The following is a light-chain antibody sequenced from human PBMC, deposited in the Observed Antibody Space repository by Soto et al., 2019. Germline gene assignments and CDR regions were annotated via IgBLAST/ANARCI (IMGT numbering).Light chain of an antibody. CDR2: GAS. Sequence: EIEMTQSPATLSVSPGERATLSCRASQSVKSNLAWYQQKPGQTPRLLVYGASTRATGVPVRFSGSGSGTEFNLTISSLQSEDFAIYYCQQYFEWPPMTFGQGTKVEI. V-gene: IGKV3-15*01. CDR1: QSVKSN. J-gene: IGKJ1*01. CDR3: QQYFEWPPMT.